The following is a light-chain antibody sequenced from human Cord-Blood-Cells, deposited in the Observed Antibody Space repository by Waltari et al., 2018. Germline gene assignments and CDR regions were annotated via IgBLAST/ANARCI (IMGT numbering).Light chain of an antibody. CDR2: EVS. V-gene: IGLV2-8*01. Sequence: QSALTQPPSASGSPGQSVTISCTGPSSDVGGYNSFPWYQQHPGKAPKLMIYEVSKRPSGVPDRFSGSKSGNTASLTVSGLQAEDEADYYCSSYAGSNNLVFGGGTKLTVL. CDR1: SSDVGGYNS. J-gene: IGLJ2*01. CDR3: SSYAGSNNLV.